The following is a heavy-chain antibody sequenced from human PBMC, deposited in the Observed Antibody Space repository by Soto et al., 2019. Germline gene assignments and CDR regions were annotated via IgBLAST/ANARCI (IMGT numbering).Heavy chain of an antibody. CDR2: INPDGGGT. Sequence: QVQLVQSGAEVKKPGASVKVSCKASGYTFTSYYMHWVRLAPGQGLEWMGIINPDGGGTSYAQQFQGRVIMSRDTSTSTVYMAMSSLISEDTAVYYCAVGGNYLSMDVWCQGTTVTVSS. V-gene: IGHV1-46*01. D-gene: IGHD4-4*01. J-gene: IGHJ6*02. CDR3: AVGGNYLSMDV. CDR1: GYTFTSYY.